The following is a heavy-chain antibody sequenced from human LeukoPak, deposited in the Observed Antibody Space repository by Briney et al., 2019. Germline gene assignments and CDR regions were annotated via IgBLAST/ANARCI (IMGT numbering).Heavy chain of an antibody. D-gene: IGHD1-26*01. CDR3: ASLGRGWD. J-gene: IGHJ4*02. CDR1: GYSISSGYY. V-gene: IGHV4-38-2*01. CDR2: IYHSGST. Sequence: SETLSLTCAVSGYSISSGYYWGWMRQPPGKGLVWIGSIYHSGSTYYNPSLKSRVTISVDTSKNQFSLKLSSVPAADTAVYYCASLGRGWDWGQGTLVTVSS.